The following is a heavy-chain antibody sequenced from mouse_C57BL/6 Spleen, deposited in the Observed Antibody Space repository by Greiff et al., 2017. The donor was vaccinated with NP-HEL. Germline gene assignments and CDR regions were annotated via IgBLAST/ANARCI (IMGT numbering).Heavy chain of an antibody. J-gene: IGHJ2*01. V-gene: IGHV4-1*01. Sequence: DKFIISRDNAKNTLYLQMSKVRSEDTALYYCARAGSYDYDVDYWGQGTTLTVSS. D-gene: IGHD2-4*01. CDR3: ARAGSYDYDVDY.